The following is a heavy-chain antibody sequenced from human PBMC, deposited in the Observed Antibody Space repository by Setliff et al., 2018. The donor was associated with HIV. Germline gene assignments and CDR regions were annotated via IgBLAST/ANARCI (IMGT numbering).Heavy chain of an antibody. CDR2: IKQDGSET. CDR3: ARDAHEDYYYYMDV. CDR1: GFTFKIYA. V-gene: IGHV3-7*03. J-gene: IGHJ6*03. Sequence: GGSLRLSCKASGFTFKIYAMSWLRQAPGKGLERVADIKQDGSETYYVDSVRGRFTISRDNAKNSLYLQMDNLRAEDTAVYYCARDAHEDYYYYMDVWGKGTTVTSP.